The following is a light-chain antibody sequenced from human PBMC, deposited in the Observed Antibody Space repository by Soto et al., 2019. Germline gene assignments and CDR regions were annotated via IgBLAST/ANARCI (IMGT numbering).Light chain of an antibody. J-gene: IGKJ1*01. CDR1: QSLLHSNGYNY. Sequence: DIVMTQSPLSLPVTPGEPASNSCRSSQSLLHSNGYNYLDWYLQKPGQSPQLLIFLGSNRASGVPDRFSGSGSGTDFTLKISRVEAEDVGVYYCMQALQTPPWTFGQGTKVEIK. CDR3: MQALQTPPWT. CDR2: LGS. V-gene: IGKV2-28*01.